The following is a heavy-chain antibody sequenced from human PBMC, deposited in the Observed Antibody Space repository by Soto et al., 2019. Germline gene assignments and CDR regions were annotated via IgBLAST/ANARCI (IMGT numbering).Heavy chain of an antibody. CDR2: MYVDGST. J-gene: IGHJ6*02. CDR1: GFSVSGNS. D-gene: IGHD6-19*01. CDR3: ARDGGSHTAVAGTQYYGMEV. Sequence: EVQLVASGGDLIQPGRSLRLSCGVSGFSVSGNSLSWVRQAPGKGLEWGSYMYVDGSTYYADSVRGRFTLSRDNSKNTLYLQMNNLRGEDTAVYYCARDGGSHTAVAGTQYYGMEVWGQGTKVTVSS. V-gene: IGHV3-53*01.